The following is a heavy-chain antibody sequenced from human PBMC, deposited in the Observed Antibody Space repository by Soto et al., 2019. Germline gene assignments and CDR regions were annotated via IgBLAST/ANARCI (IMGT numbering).Heavy chain of an antibody. D-gene: IGHD5-12*01. CDR1: GYTFTTYG. J-gene: IGHJ4*02. Sequence: ASVKVSCKASGYTFTTYGISWVRQAPGQGLEWLGWISAYNGNTNYAQKVQGRVTVTTDTSTSTAYMELRSLTSDDAAVYYCARGVVATRNFDYWGQGTLVTVS. CDR3: ARGVVATRNFDY. CDR2: ISAYNGNT. V-gene: IGHV1-18*01.